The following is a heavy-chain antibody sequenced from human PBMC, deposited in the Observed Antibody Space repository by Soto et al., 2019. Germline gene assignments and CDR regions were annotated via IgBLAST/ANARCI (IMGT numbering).Heavy chain of an antibody. CDR2: ISWSGIT. CDR1: GGSINAFY. J-gene: IGHJ4*02. Sequence: QVHLQESGPKQVKSSETLSLTCTVSGGSINAFYWNWIRQAPGKGLEWIGYISWSGITKYSPSLRSRVTMSVDTSTNQFSLSLKSVTAADTAVYYCVRGWDDLLTGVWLSFDYWGRGTPVTVPS. D-gene: IGHD3-9*01. V-gene: IGHV4-59*13. CDR3: VRGWDDLLTGVWLSFDY.